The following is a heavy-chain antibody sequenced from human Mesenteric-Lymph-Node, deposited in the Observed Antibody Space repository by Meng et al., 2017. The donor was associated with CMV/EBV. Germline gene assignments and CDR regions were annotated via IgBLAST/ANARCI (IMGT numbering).Heavy chain of an antibody. CDR1: IRNYY. V-gene: IGHV4-59*01. D-gene: IGHD2-2*01. J-gene: IGHJ5*02. Sequence: IRNYYWRWIRQPPGKGLEWIGLIYYSGNTNYNPSLKSRVTISRDTSKNQFSLKLSSVTAADTAVYYCARDLDCSSTSCYGAWFDPWGQGTLVTVSS. CDR2: IYYSGNT. CDR3: ARDLDCSSTSCYGAWFDP.